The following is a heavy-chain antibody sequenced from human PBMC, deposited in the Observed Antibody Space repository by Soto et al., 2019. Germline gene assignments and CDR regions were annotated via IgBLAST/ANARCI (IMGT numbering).Heavy chain of an antibody. J-gene: IGHJ6*03. V-gene: IGHV3-23*01. Sequence: GGSLRLSCAASGFTFSSYAMTWVRQAPGKGLEWVSGISVSGGTTYFADSVKGRFTISRDNSKNTLYVQMSSLRVEDTAVYYCAKVGGYCTGTNCFNYYYMDVWGKGTTVTVSS. CDR3: AKVGGYCTGTNCFNYYYMDV. CDR2: ISVSGGTT. CDR1: GFTFSSYA. D-gene: IGHD2-2*01.